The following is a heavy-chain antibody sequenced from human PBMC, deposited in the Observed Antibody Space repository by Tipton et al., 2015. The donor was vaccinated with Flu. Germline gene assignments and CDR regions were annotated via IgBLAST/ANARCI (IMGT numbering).Heavy chain of an antibody. D-gene: IGHD6-13*01. CDR2: ISSSGSTI. V-gene: IGHV3-48*03. CDR3: ARGVGSSSWYPPGGFDY. Sequence: SLRLSCAASGFTFSSYEMNWVRQAPGKGLEWVSYISSSGSTIYYADSVKGRFTISRDNAKNSLYLQMNSLRAEDTAVYYCARGVGSSSWYPPGGFDYWGQGTLVTVSS. J-gene: IGHJ4*02. CDR1: GFTFSSYE.